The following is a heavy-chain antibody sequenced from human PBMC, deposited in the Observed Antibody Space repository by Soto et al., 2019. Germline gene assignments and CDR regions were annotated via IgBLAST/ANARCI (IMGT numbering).Heavy chain of an antibody. D-gene: IGHD7-27*01. J-gene: IGHJ4*02. CDR1: GGSISSGGYY. CDR2: IYYSGST. V-gene: IGHV4-31*03. Sequence: PSETLSLTCTVSGGSISSGGYYWSWIRQHPGKGLEWIGYIYYSGSTYYNPSLKSRVTISVDTSKNQFSLKLSSVTAADTAVYYCAREIPNWGSIDYWGQGTLVTVSS. CDR3: AREIPNWGSIDY.